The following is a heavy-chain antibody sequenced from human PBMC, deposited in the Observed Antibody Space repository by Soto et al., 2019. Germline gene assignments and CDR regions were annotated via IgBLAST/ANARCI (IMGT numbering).Heavy chain of an antibody. Sequence: GGSLRLSCAASGFTFNNFDMNCVRQAPGKGLECVSAISGGGTITSYADSVKGRFTISRDNSKNTLYMKMNSLRADDTAVYYCAKEYSSRQKEGYFFEYWGQGTLVTVSS. CDR3: AKEYSSRQKEGYFFEY. J-gene: IGHJ4*02. CDR1: GFTFNNFD. V-gene: IGHV3-23*01. CDR2: ISGGGTIT. D-gene: IGHD6-13*01.